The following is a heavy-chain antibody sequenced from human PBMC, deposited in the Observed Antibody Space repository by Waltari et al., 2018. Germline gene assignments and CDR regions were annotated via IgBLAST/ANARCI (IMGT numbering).Heavy chain of an antibody. CDR3: ARAGIVVVPAAILDRLDAFDI. CDR2: IIPIFGTA. V-gene: IGHV1-69*12. D-gene: IGHD2-2*01. J-gene: IGHJ3*02. CDR1: GGTFSSYA. Sequence: QVQLVQSGAEVKKPGSSVKVSCKASGGTFSSYAISWVRQAPGTGLEWMGGIIPIFGTANYAQKFQGRGTITADESTSTAYMELSSLRSEDTAVYYCARAGIVVVPAAILDRLDAFDIWGQGTMVTVSS.